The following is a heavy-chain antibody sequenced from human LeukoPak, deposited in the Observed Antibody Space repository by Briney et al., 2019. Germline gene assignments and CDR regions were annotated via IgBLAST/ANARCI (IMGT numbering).Heavy chain of an antibody. Sequence: ASVKVSFKASGYTFTSYDINWVRQATGQGLEWMGGMKPNSGNTGYAQKLQGRVTMTTDTSTSTAYMELRSLRSDDTAVYYCARDGFPGGVDYWGQGTLVTVSS. J-gene: IGHJ4*02. CDR2: MKPNSGNT. CDR1: GYTFTSYD. CDR3: ARDGFPGGVDY. D-gene: IGHD5-24*01. V-gene: IGHV1-8*02.